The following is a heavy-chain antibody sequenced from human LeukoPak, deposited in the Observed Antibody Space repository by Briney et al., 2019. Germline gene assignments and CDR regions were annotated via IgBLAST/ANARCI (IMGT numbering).Heavy chain of an antibody. D-gene: IGHD2-15*01. CDR2: IYHSGST. Sequence: ASETLSLTCAVSGESISSGYYSGWVRQPPGKGLEWIGSIYHSGSTYYNPSLKSRVTISVDTSKNQFSLKLSSVTAADTAVYYCASIYRSGGSFYLERGDDAFDIWGQGTMVTVSS. CDR3: ASIYRSGGSFYLERGDDAFDI. V-gene: IGHV4-38-2*01. CDR1: GESISSGYY. J-gene: IGHJ3*02.